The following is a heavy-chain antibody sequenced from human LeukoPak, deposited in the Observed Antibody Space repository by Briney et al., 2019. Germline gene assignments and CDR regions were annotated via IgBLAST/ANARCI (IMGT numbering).Heavy chain of an antibody. J-gene: IGHJ3*02. CDR2: IYYSGST. CDR1: GGSISSYY. V-gene: IGHV4-59*08. Sequence: SETLSFTCTVSGGSISSYYWSWIRQPPGKGLEWIGYIYYSGSTNYNPSLKSRVTISVDTSKNQFSLKLSSVTAADTAVYYCARAFSSSWFGAFDIWGQGTMVTVSS. CDR3: ARAFSSSWFGAFDI. D-gene: IGHD6-13*01.